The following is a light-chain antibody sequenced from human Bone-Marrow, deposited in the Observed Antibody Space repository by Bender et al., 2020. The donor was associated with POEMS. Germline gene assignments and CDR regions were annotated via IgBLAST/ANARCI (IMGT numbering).Light chain of an antibody. CDR1: SSTIANNY. Sequence: QSVLTQPPSVSAAPGQKVTISCSGSSSTIANNYISWYQHFPGIAPKVLIYDTTERPSGIPDRFSASKSATSATLAITGLQAGDEAHYYCGTWDVSLSTWVFGGGTKLTVL. J-gene: IGLJ3*02. CDR3: GTWDVSLSTWV. V-gene: IGLV1-51*01. CDR2: DTT.